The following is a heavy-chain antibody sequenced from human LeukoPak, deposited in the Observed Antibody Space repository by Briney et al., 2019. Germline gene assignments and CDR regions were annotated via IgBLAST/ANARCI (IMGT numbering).Heavy chain of an antibody. D-gene: IGHD6-19*01. CDR3: ARETEVPGGRSWDF. Sequence: KPSETLSLTCTVSGRSISSYYWTWIRQPAGKGLEWIGRIHPSGTTNHNPSLKSRVIMSLDMSNNQFSLKVRSVTAADTAVYYWARETEVPGGRSWDFWGQGTLVTVSS. CDR2: IHPSGTT. CDR1: GRSISSYY. V-gene: IGHV4-4*07. J-gene: IGHJ4*02.